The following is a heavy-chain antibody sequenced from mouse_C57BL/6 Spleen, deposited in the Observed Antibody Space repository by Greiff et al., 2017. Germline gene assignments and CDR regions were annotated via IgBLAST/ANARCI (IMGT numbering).Heavy chain of an antibody. CDR3: ARERLGDYVDY. D-gene: IGHD4-1*01. CDR1: GYTFTSYG. J-gene: IGHJ2*01. Sequence: QVQLQQSGAELARPGASVKLSCKASGYTFTSYGISWVKQRTGQGLEWIGEIYPRSGSTYYNEKFKGKATLTADKSSSTAYMELRSLTSADSAVYFCARERLGDYVDYWGQGTTLTVSS. V-gene: IGHV1-81*01. CDR2: IYPRSGST.